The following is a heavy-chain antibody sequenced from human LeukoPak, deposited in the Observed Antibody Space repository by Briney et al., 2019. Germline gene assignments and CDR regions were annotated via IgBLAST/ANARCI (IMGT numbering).Heavy chain of an antibody. CDR1: GFTFSTHW. Sequence: PGGSLRLSCAASGFTFSTHWMHWVRQAPGKGLVWVSRINTDGSTTTYADSVKGRFTISRDNAKNTLYLQMNSLRAEDTAVYYCARTMATALDYWGQGTLVTVSS. V-gene: IGHV3-74*01. CDR2: INTDGSTT. D-gene: IGHD1-1*01. J-gene: IGHJ4*02. CDR3: ARTMATALDY.